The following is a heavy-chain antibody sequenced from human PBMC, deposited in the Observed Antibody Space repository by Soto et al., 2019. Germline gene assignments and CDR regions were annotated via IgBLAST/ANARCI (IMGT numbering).Heavy chain of an antibody. Sequence: PSETLSLTCAVSGGSMSRGGYFWSWIRQPPGKGLEWIGYIYHSGSTYYNPSLKSRVTISVDRSKNQFSLKLSSVTAADTAVYYCARGRVTTQLYYFDYWGQGTLVTVSS. CDR1: GGSMSRGGYF. V-gene: IGHV4-30-2*01. J-gene: IGHJ4*02. D-gene: IGHD4-17*01. CDR2: IYHSGST. CDR3: ARGRVTTQLYYFDY.